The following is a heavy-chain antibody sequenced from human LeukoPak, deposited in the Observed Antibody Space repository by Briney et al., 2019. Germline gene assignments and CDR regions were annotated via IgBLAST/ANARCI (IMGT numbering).Heavy chain of an antibody. CDR2: MNPNSGNT. V-gene: IGHV1-8*03. CDR1: GYTFTSYD. CDR3: ATNYYDSSGYYDY. J-gene: IGHJ4*02. Sequence: ASVKVSCKASGYTFTSYDINWVRQATGQGLEWMGWMNPNSGNTGYAQKFQGRVTITRNTSISTAYMELSSLRSEDTAVYYCATNYYDSSGYYDYWGQGTLVTVSS. D-gene: IGHD3-22*01.